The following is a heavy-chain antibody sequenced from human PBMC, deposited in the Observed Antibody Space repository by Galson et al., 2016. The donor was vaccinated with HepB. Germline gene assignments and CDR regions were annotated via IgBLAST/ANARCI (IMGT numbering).Heavy chain of an antibody. CDR1: GFTFSSYG. CDR3: ARRAGSSWYSDY. Sequence: SLRLSCAASGFTFSSYGMHWVRQAPGKGLEWVAVIWYDGSNKYYADSVKCRFTISRDNSKNTLYLKMNSLRAEDTAVYYWARRAGSSWYSDYWGQGTPVTVSS. CDR2: IWYDGSNK. D-gene: IGHD6-13*01. J-gene: IGHJ4*02. V-gene: IGHV3-33*01.